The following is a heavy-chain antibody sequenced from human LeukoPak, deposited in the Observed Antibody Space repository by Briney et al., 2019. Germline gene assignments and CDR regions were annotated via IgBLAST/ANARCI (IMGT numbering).Heavy chain of an antibody. CDR3: ARLHGASPYYYYGMDV. CDR1: GYTFTSYG. J-gene: IGHJ6*02. CDR2: ISPYNGNT. D-gene: IGHD4-17*01. V-gene: IGHV1-18*01. Sequence: GASVKVSCKASGYTFTSYGISWVRQAPGQGPEWMGWISPYNGNTNYAQKLQGRVTMTTDTSTSTAYMELRSLRSDDTAVYYCARLHGASPYYYYGMDVWGQGTTVTVSS.